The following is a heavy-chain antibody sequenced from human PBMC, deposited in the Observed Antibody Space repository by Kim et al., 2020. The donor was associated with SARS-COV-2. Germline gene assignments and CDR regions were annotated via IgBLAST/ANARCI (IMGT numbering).Heavy chain of an antibody. Sequence: YPPSLPSRVTISVDSSKNLFALKLSSVTAADTALYYWARHSWVEGTYFDYWGQGTLVTVSS. CDR3: ARHSWVEGTYFDY. V-gene: IGHV4-39*01. J-gene: IGHJ4*02. D-gene: IGHD1-1*01.